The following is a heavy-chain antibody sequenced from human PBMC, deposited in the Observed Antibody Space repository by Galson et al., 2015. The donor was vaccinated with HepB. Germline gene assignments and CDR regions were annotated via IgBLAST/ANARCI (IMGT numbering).Heavy chain of an antibody. CDR1: GFTFSSYS. V-gene: IGHV3-21*01. CDR2: ISSSSSYI. D-gene: IGHD6-19*01. J-gene: IGHJ4*02. Sequence: SLRLSCAASGFTFSSYSMNWVRQAPGKGLEWVSSISSSSSYIYYADSVKGRFTISRDNAKNSLYLQMNSLRAEDTAVYYCARGGAVAVPYFDYWGQGTLVTVSS. CDR3: ARGGAVAVPYFDY.